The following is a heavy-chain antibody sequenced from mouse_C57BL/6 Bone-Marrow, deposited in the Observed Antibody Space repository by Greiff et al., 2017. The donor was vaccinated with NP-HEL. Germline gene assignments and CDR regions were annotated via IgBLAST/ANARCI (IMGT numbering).Heavy chain of an antibody. D-gene: IGHD1-1*01. V-gene: IGHV1-78*01. CDR3: ARSIFVTTVVAPFDY. Sequence: VQLQQSDAELVKPGASVKISCKVSGYTFTDHTIHWMKQRPEQGLEWIGYIYPRDGSTKYNEKFKGKATLTADKSSSTAYMELRSLTSEDSAVYFCARSIFVTTVVAPFDYWGQGTTLTVSS. CDR2: IYPRDGST. CDR1: GYTFTDHT. J-gene: IGHJ2*01.